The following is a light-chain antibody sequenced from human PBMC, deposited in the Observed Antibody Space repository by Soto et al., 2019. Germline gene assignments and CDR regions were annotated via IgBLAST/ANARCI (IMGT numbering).Light chain of an antibody. J-gene: IGKJ3*01. CDR1: QSVSSN. Sequence: EIVMTQSPATLSVSPGERATLSCRASQSVSSNLAWYQQKPGQAPRLLIYCASTRATGIPARFSGSGSGTEVTLTISSLQSEDFAVYYCQQYNNWPLLFTFGPGTKVDIK. CDR2: CAS. V-gene: IGKV3-15*01. CDR3: QQYNNWPLLFT.